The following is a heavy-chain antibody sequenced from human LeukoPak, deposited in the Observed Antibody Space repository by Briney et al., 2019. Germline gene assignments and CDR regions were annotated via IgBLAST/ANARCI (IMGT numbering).Heavy chain of an antibody. CDR1: GGSISSYY. D-gene: IGHD3-16*01. CDR2: IYYSGST. Sequence: SETLSLTCTVSGGSISSYYWSWIRQPPGRGLEWIGYIYYSGSTHYNPSLKSRVTISVDTSKNQFSLKLTSVTAADTAVYYCTRGAGWLIDYWGQGILVTVSS. J-gene: IGHJ4*02. V-gene: IGHV4-59*01. CDR3: TRGAGWLIDY.